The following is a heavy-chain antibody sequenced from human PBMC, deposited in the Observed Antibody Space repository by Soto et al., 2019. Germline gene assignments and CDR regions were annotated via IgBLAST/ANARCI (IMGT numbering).Heavy chain of an antibody. D-gene: IGHD3-22*01. Sequence: SSVKVSCKASGYTFTSYYMHWVRHAPGQGLEWMGIINPSGGSTSYAQKFQGRVTMTRDTSTSTVYMELSSLRSEDTAVYYCARGINYYDSSGYYNLIDYWGQGTLVTVSS. CDR2: INPSGGST. CDR3: ARGINYYDSSGYYNLIDY. J-gene: IGHJ4*02. CDR1: GYTFTSYY. V-gene: IGHV1-46*01.